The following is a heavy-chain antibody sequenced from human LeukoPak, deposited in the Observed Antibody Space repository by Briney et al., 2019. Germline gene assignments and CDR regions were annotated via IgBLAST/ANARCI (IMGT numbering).Heavy chain of an antibody. CDR3: AKVPYYDSSGYYGY. J-gene: IGHJ4*02. Sequence: GGSLRLSCAASGFTFSSYAMSWVRQAPGKGLEWVSAISGSGGSTYYADSVKGRFTISRDNSKNTLYLQMNSLRAEDTAVYYCAKVPYYDSSGYYGYWGQGTLVIVSS. D-gene: IGHD3-22*01. V-gene: IGHV3-23*01. CDR2: ISGSGGST. CDR1: GFTFSSYA.